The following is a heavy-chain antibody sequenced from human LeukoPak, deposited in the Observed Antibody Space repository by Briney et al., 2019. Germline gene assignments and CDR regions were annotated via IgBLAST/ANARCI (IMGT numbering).Heavy chain of an antibody. CDR3: ARDKGVPAALFDY. CDR1: GSTFSDYY. CDR2: ISSSGSTI. V-gene: IGHV3-11*01. J-gene: IGHJ4*02. Sequence: NPGGSLRLSCAASGSTFSDYYMSWIRQAPGKGLEWVSYISSSGSTIYYADSVKGRFTISRDNAKNSLYLQMNSLRAEDTAVYYCARDKGVPAALFDYWGQGTLVTVSS. D-gene: IGHD2-2*01.